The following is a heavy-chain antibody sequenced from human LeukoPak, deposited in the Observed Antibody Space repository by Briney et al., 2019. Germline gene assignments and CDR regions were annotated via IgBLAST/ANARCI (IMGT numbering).Heavy chain of an antibody. V-gene: IGHV4-4*07. CDR3: ARATWVGDCSGGSCYYFDY. CDR1: GGSISSYY. CDR2: IYTSGST. J-gene: IGHJ4*02. Sequence: PSETLSLTCTVSGGSISSYYWSWIRQPAGKGLEWIGRIYTSGSTNYNPSLKSRVTISVDTSKNQFSLKLSSVTAADTAVYYCARATWVGDCSGGSCYYFDYWGQGTLVTVSS. D-gene: IGHD2-15*01.